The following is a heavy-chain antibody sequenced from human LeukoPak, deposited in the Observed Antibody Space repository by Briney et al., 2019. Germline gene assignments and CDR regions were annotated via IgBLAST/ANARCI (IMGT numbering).Heavy chain of an antibody. J-gene: IGHJ6*04. CDR3: AELGITMIGGV. CDR1: GFTFTNYS. D-gene: IGHD3-10*02. Sequence: GGSLRLSCAASGFTFTNYSMHWVRQAPGKGLEWVSVISYVGTNKYYADSVKGRFTISRDNSENTLYLQMNSLRAEDTAVYYCAELGITMIGGVWGKGTTVTISS. V-gene: IGHV3-30*04. CDR2: ISYVGTNK.